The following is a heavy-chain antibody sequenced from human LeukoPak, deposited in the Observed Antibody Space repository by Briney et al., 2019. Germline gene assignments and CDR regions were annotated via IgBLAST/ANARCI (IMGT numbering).Heavy chain of an antibody. D-gene: IGHD1-26*01. CDR1: GFTFSSYW. Sequence: PGGSLRLSCAASGFTFSSYWMNWVRQAPGKGLEWVATIKEDGSEKYYVDSVKGRFTISRDNAKNSLYLQLNSMRAEDTAVYYCASRGSYLDYWGQGTLVTVSS. CDR2: IKEDGSEK. J-gene: IGHJ4*02. CDR3: ASRGSYLDY. V-gene: IGHV3-7*01.